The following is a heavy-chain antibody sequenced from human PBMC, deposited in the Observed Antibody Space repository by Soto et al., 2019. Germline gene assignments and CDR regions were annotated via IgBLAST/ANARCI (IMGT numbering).Heavy chain of an antibody. V-gene: IGHV3-7*05. Sequence: GGSLRLSCAASGFTFSRYWMSWVRQAPGKGLEWVANINQDGSEKYYVDSVKGRFTISRDNAKKALYLQMNSLRAEDTAMYYCARDLGGISGSFDYWGQGTVVTVSS. CDR3: ARDLGGISGSFDY. CDR2: INQDGSEK. J-gene: IGHJ4*02. D-gene: IGHD6-6*01. CDR1: GFTFSRYW.